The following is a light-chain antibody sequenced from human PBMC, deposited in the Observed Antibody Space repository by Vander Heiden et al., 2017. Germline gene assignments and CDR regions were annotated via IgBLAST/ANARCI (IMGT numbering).Light chain of an antibody. V-gene: IGKV3-20*01. Sequence: EIVLTQSSGTLSLSPGERATLSCRASQSVSSTYLAWYQQKPGQAPRLLIHGASSRATGFPDRFSGSGSGTDFTLTISRLEPEDFAVYYCQQYGSSPYTFGQGTKLEIK. CDR1: QSVSSTY. CDR3: QQYGSSPYT. J-gene: IGKJ2*01. CDR2: GAS.